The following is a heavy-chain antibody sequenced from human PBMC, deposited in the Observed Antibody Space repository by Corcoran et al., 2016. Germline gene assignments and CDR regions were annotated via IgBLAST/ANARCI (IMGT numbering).Heavy chain of an antibody. CDR1: GFTFSSYW. J-gene: IGHJ6*02. D-gene: IGHD2-8*01. V-gene: IGHV3-7*01. CDR3: ASTVWYYGMDV. Sequence: EVQLVESGGGLVQPGGSLRLSCAASGFTFSSYWMSWVRQAPGKGLEWVANIKQDGSEKYYVDSVKGRFTISRDTAKNSLYLQMNSLRAEDTAVYYGASTVWYYGMDVWGQGTTVSVPS. CDR2: IKQDGSEK.